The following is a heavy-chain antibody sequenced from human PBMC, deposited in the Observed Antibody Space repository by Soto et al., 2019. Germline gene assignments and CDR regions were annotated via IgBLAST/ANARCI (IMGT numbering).Heavy chain of an antibody. J-gene: IGHJ4*02. V-gene: IGHV4-39*07. Sequence: PSETLSLTCTVSGGSISSSSYYWGWIRQPPGKGLEWIGSIYYSGSTYYNPSLKSRVTISVDTSKNQFSLKLSSVTAADTAVYYCARESPSITGTYFDYWGQGTLVTVSS. D-gene: IGHD1-20*01. CDR1: GGSISSSSYY. CDR2: IYYSGST. CDR3: ARESPSITGTYFDY.